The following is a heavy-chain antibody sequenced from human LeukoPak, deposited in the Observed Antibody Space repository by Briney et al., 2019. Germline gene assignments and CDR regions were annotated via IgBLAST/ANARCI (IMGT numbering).Heavy chain of an antibody. CDR1: GGSISSGGYY. V-gene: IGHV4-31*03. CDR2: IYYSGST. D-gene: IGHD3-22*01. Sequence: PSETLSLTCTVSGGSISSGGYYWSWIRQHPGKGLEWIGYIYYSGSTYYNPPLKSRVTISVDTSKNQFSLKLSSVTAADTAVYYCARGRSRHYYEGRSGPIYFDYWGQGTLVTVSS. J-gene: IGHJ4*02. CDR3: ARGRSRHYYEGRSGPIYFDY.